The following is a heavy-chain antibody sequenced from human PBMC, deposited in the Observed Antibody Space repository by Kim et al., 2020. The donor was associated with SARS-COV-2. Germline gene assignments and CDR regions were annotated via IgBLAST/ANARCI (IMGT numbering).Heavy chain of an antibody. Sequence: GGSLRLSCAASGFTFSSYSMNWVRQAPGKGLEWVSSISSSSSYIYYADSVKGRFTISRDNAKNSLYLQMNSLRAEDTAVYYCASLYNGSPMVRGKAYYYYGMDVWGQGTTVTVSS. V-gene: IGHV3-21*01. D-gene: IGHD3-10*01. J-gene: IGHJ6*02. CDR2: ISSSSSYI. CDR3: ASLYNGSPMVRGKAYYYYGMDV. CDR1: GFTFSSYS.